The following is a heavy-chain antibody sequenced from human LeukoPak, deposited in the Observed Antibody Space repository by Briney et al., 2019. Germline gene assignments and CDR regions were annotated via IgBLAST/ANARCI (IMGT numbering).Heavy chain of an antibody. CDR1: GFTFSVSA. V-gene: IGHV3-73*01. CDR3: TYTSSSGVVY. J-gene: IGHJ4*02. D-gene: IGHD6-6*01. CDR2: IRNKANNYAT. Sequence: PGGSLKLSCAASGFTFSVSAMYWVRQASGKGLEWIGRIRNKANNYATAYAASVKGGFTISREDSKNTAYLQMNSLKTEDTAVYYCTYTSSSGVVYWGQGTLVTVSS.